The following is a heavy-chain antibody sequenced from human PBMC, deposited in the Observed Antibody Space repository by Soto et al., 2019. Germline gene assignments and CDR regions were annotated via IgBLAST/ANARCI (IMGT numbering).Heavy chain of an antibody. V-gene: IGHV4-39*01. Sequence: QLQLQESGPGLVKPSETLSLTCTVSGGSISSSSYYWGWIRQPPGKGLEWIGSIYYSGSTYYNPSLKSRVTISVDTSKNQFSLKLSSVTAADTAVYYCARQYYDILTGYYRVDAFDIWGQGTMVTVSS. CDR1: GGSISSSSYY. D-gene: IGHD3-9*01. CDR2: IYYSGST. J-gene: IGHJ3*02. CDR3: ARQYYDILTGYYRVDAFDI.